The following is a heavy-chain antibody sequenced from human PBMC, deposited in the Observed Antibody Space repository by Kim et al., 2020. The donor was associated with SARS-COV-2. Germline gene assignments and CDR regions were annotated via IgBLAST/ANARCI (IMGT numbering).Heavy chain of an antibody. CDR2: INSDGSST. CDR1: GFTFSSYW. Sequence: GGSLRLSCAASGFTFSSYWMHWVRQAPGKGLVWVSRINSDGSSTSYADSVKGRFTISRDNAKNTLYLQMNSLRAEDTAVYYCARDLGGGFTMVRGVIMPHYYYYGMDVWGQGTTVTVSS. J-gene: IGHJ6*02. V-gene: IGHV3-74*01. CDR3: ARDLGGGFTMVRGVIMPHYYYYGMDV. D-gene: IGHD3-10*01.